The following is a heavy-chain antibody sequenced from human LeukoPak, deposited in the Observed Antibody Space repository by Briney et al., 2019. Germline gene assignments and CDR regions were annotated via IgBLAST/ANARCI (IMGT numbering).Heavy chain of an antibody. CDR1: GFIFDRYV. D-gene: IGHD2-21*02. CDR2: ISGNGGTT. Sequence: GGSLRLSCAASGFIFDRYVMSWVRQAPGKGLEWVSGISGNGGTTYYPDSVKGRFTISRDNSRNTLYLQMNSLRGDDTAVYYCAKDRIGCSGDCFSDTETFQNWGQGILVTVSS. V-gene: IGHV3-23*01. J-gene: IGHJ1*01. CDR3: AKDRIGCSGDCFSDTETFQN.